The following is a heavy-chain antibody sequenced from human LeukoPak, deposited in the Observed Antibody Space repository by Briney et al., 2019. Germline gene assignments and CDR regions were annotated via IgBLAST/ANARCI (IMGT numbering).Heavy chain of an antibody. D-gene: IGHD1-26*01. J-gene: IGHJ4*02. CDR3: ARGSGSYGY. Sequence: PSETLSLTCTVSGGSISSSSYYWGWIRQPPGKGLEWIGSIYYSGSTYYNPSLKSRVTISVDTSKNQFSLKLSSVTAADTAVYYCARGSGSYGYWGQGTQVRVP. V-gene: IGHV4-39*01. CDR2: IYYSGST. CDR1: GGSISSSSYY.